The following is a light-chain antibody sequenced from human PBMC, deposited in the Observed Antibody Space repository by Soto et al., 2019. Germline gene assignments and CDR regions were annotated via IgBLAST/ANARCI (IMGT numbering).Light chain of an antibody. CDR2: SAS. CDR1: ETITDF. Sequence: DIQMTQSPPSLSASVGDRVTITCRASETITDFLNWYQLKPGKAPKLLIYSASNLQPGVPSRFSGSGYGTDFTLTISRLEPEDFAVYYCQQYGSSPYTFGQGTKLEIK. CDR3: QQYGSSPYT. V-gene: IGKV1-39*01. J-gene: IGKJ2*01.